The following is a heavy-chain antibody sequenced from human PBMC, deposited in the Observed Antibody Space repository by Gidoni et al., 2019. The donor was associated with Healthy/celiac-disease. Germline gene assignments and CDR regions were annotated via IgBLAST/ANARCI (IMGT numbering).Heavy chain of an antibody. J-gene: IGHJ4*02. Sequence: LVESGGGVVQPGRSRELSCAASGFALRSYAMHWVRPAPGKGLEWLAVISYDGSNKYYADSVKGRFTISRDNSKNTLYLQMNSLRAEDTAVYYCARDQVGEVRGVLAYWGQGTLVTVSS. CDR2: ISYDGSNK. CDR3: ARDQVGEVRGVLAY. CDR1: GFALRSYA. D-gene: IGHD3-10*01. V-gene: IGHV3-30*01.